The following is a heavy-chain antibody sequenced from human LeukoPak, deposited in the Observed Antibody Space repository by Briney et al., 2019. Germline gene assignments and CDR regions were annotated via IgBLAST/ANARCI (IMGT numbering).Heavy chain of an antibody. Sequence: SETLSLTCTVSGGSISSYYWSWIRQPAGKGLEWIGRIYTSGSTNYNPSLKSRVTMSVDTSKNQFSLKRSSVTAGDTAVYYCARDGFWSGYYFNCFDPWGQGTLVTVSS. V-gene: IGHV4-4*07. CDR3: ARDGFWSGYYFNCFDP. CDR2: IYTSGST. D-gene: IGHD3-3*01. J-gene: IGHJ5*02. CDR1: GGSISSYY.